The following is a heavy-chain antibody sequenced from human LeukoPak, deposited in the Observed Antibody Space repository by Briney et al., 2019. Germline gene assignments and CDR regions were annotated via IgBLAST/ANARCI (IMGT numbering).Heavy chain of an antibody. CDR2: IWYDGSNK. D-gene: IGHD1-1*01. Sequence: SGGSLRLSCAASGFTFSSYGMHSVRQAPGKGLEWVAVIWYDGSNKYYADSVKGRFTISRDNSKNTLYLQTNSLRAEDTAVYYCAKELQRSFQHWGQGTLVTVFS. CDR3: AKELQRSFQH. V-gene: IGHV3-33*06. CDR1: GFTFSSYG. J-gene: IGHJ1*01.